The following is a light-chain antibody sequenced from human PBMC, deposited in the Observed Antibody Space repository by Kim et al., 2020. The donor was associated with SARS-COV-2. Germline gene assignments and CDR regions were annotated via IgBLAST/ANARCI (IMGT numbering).Light chain of an antibody. V-gene: IGLV3-9*01. CDR1: NIGTKN. CDR2: RDS. J-gene: IGLJ3*02. Sequence: SYELTQPLSVSVALGQTARITCGGNNIGTKNVHWYQQKPGQAPVVVIYRDSNRPSGIPERFSGSNSGNTATLTISRAQAGDEADYYCQVWDSSTVLFGGGTQLTVL. CDR3: QVWDSSTVL.